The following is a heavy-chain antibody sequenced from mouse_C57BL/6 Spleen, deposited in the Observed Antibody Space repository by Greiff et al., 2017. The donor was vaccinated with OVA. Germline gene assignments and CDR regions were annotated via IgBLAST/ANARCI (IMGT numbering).Heavy chain of an antibody. CDR3: ARSRAVVAPRYFDV. D-gene: IGHD1-1*01. CDR2: INPYNGGT. V-gene: IGHV1-19*01. CDR1: GYTFTDYY. J-gene: IGHJ1*03. Sequence: EVQVVESGPVLVKPGASVKMSCKASGYTFTDYYMNWVKQSHGKSLEWIGVINPYNGGTSYNQKFKGKATLTVDKSSSTAYMELNSLTSEDSAVYYCARSRAVVAPRYFDVWGTGTTVTVSS.